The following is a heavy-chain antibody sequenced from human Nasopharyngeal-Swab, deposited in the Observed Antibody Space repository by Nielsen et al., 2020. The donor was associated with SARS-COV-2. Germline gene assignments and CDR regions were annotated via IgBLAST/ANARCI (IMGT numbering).Heavy chain of an antibody. D-gene: IGHD3-22*01. CDR2: INHSGST. CDR3: AAYPGVRTYYYDSSGYPRDY. V-gene: IGHV4-34*01. Sequence: RQAPGKGLEWIGEINHSGSTNYNPSLKSRVTISVDTSKNQFSLKLSSVTAADTAVYYCAAYPGVRTYYYDSSGYPRDYWGQGTLVTVSS. J-gene: IGHJ4*02.